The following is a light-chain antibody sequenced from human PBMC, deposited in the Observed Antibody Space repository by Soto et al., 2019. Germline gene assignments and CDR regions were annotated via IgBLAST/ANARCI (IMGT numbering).Light chain of an antibody. V-gene: IGKV1-5*03. J-gene: IGKJ5*01. CDR3: QQLKSYPPT. CDR2: KAS. Sequence: PMTQSPSTLSASVGARVTITCRASQSISSWLAWYQQKPGTAPKLLIYKASSLESGVPSRFRVSVSGTELTIIISSLQPEDGATDEGQQLKSYPPTFGQGTRLEIK. CDR1: QSISSW.